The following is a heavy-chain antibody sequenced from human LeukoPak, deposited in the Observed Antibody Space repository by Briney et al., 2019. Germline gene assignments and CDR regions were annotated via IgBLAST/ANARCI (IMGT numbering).Heavy chain of an antibody. Sequence: PSETLSLTCAVYGGSFSGYYWSWIRPPPGKGLEWIGEINHSGSTNYNPSLKSRVTISVDTSKNQFSLKLSSVTAADTAVYYCARDASYYYYYMDVWGKGTTVTVSS. CDR3: ARDASYYYYYMDV. CDR1: GGSFSGYY. J-gene: IGHJ6*03. V-gene: IGHV4-34*01. CDR2: INHSGST.